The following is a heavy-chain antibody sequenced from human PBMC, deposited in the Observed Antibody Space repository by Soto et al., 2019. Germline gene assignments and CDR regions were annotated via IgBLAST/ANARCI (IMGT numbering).Heavy chain of an antibody. CDR3: AREGGNYYDSSGYYPFGEGMDV. J-gene: IGHJ6*02. CDR2: VSGSGGST. CDR1: GFTFSTYT. V-gene: IGHV3-23*01. Sequence: PGGSLRLSCAASGFTFSTYTMGWVRQAPGKGLEWISAVSGSGGSTYFADSVKGRFTISRDNSKDTLYLQMNNLRAEDTAVYYCAREGGNYYDSSGYYPFGEGMDVWGQGTTVTVSS. D-gene: IGHD3-22*01.